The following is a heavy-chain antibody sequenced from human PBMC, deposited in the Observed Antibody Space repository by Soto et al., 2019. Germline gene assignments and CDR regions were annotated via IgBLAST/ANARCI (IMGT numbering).Heavy chain of an antibody. CDR2: IYYSGST. J-gene: IGHJ6*02. CDR1: GGSISSSNYY. Sequence: XETLSLTCTVPGGSISSSNYYWGWIRQPPGKGLEWIGIIYYSGSTYYNPSLKSRVTISVDTSKKQFSLKLSSVIAADTAVYYCARRGTCSGSPSCGMDVWGQGTTVTVSS. V-gene: IGHV4-39*01. CDR3: ARRGTCSGSPSCGMDV. D-gene: IGHD3-10*02.